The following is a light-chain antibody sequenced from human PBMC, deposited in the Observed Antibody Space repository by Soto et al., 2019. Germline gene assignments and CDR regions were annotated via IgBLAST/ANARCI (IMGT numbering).Light chain of an antibody. CDR1: QTISSW. V-gene: IGKV1-5*03. Sequence: DIQMTQSPSTLSGSVGDRDTITCRASQTISSWLAWYQQKPGKAPKLLIYKASTLKSGVPSRFSGSGSGTEFTLTISSLQPDDFATYYCQHYNSYSEAFGQGTKVDSK. CDR3: QHYNSYSEA. J-gene: IGKJ1*01. CDR2: KAS.